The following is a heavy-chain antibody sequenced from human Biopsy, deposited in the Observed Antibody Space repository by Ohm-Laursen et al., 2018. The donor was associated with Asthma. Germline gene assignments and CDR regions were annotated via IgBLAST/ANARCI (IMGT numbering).Heavy chain of an antibody. J-gene: IGHJ4*03. Sequence: SLRPSCTASGFNFHNYGMNWVRRAPGKGLEWVAQILFDGRKINYPDSVKGRFTISRDNSKNMVYLQMNSLRPEDTAVYYCAKDRVAGRSYYFDYWGQGTTVTVSP. V-gene: IGHV3-30*18. CDR3: AKDRVAGRSYYFDY. CDR2: ILFDGRKI. CDR1: GFNFHNYG. D-gene: IGHD6-13*01.